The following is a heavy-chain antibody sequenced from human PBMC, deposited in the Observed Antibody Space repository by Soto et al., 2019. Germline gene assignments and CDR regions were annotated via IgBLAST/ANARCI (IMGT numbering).Heavy chain of an antibody. V-gene: IGHV3-33*01. J-gene: IGHJ6*03. D-gene: IGHD3-3*01. CDR2: IWYDGSNK. CDR1: GFTFSSYG. Sequence: GGSLRLSCAASGFTFSSYGMHWVRQAPGKGLEWVAVIWYDGSNKYYADSVKGRFTISRDNSKNTLYLQMNSLRAEDTAVYYCASYYDFWSGYSTAYYMDVWGKGTTVTVSS. CDR3: ASYYDFWSGYSTAYYMDV.